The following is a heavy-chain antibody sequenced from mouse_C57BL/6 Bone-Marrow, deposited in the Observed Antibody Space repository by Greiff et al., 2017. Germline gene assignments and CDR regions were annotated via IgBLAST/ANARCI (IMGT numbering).Heavy chain of an antibody. CDR3: ARDRGYGPYYFDY. CDR1: GFTFSSYA. Sequence: EVMLVESGGGLVKPGGSLKLSCAASGFTFSSYAMSWVRQTPEKRLEWVATISDGGSYTYYPDNVKGRFTISRDNAKNNLYLQMSHLKSEDTAMYYCARDRGYGPYYFDYWGQGTTLTVSS. CDR2: ISDGGSYT. D-gene: IGHD1-1*01. V-gene: IGHV5-4*01. J-gene: IGHJ2*01.